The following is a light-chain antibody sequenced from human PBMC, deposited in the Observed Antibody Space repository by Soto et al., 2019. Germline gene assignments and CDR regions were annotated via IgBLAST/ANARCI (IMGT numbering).Light chain of an antibody. CDR2: GVS. CDR1: QTVRTN. CDR3: QQRSNWPPLT. V-gene: IGKV3-11*01. Sequence: EIEMTQSPATLYLSPGERAALSCRASQTVRTNLAWYQQKPGQTPRLLIYGVSTRATDVPARFSGSGSGTDFTLTISSLEPEDFAVYYCQQRSNWPPLTFGGGTKVDIK. J-gene: IGKJ4*01.